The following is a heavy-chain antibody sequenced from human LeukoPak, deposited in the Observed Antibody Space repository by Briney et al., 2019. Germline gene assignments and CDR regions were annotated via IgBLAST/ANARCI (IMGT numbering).Heavy chain of an antibody. J-gene: IGHJ6*03. CDR3: ARGWSSSWYQWKPNYYYYYYMDV. V-gene: IGHV4-34*01. Sequence: TSETLSLTCAVYGGSFSGYYWSWIRQPPGKGLEWIGEINHSGSTNYNPSLKSRVTISVDTSKNQFSLKLSSVTAADTAVYYCARGWSSSWYQWKPNYYYYYYMDVWGKGTTVTISS. CDR1: GGSFSGYY. D-gene: IGHD6-13*01. CDR2: INHSGST.